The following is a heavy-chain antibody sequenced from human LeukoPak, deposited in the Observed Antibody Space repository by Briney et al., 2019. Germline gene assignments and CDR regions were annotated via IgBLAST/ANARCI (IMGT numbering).Heavy chain of an antibody. CDR2: ISGSAGST. V-gene: IGHV3-23*01. Sequence: GGSLRLSCAASGFTFSSYAMSWVRQAPGKGLEWVSAISGSAGSTYYADSVKGRFTISRDNSKNTLYLQMNSLRAEDTAVYYCARGHPEYSSSWYAFDPWGQGTLVTVSS. J-gene: IGHJ5*02. CDR3: ARGHPEYSSSWYAFDP. D-gene: IGHD6-13*01. CDR1: GFTFSSYA.